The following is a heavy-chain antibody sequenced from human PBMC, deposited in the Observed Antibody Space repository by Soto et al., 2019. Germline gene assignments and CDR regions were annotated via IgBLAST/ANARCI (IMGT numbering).Heavy chain of an antibody. Sequence: QLHLVQSGAEVKKAGSSVKVSCKASGGTVSSYAITWVRQAPGKGLEWMGVFIPIFVSAHYAPKFQGRITITADKSTSTAYMELSGLTSEDTAIYYCARDVSSDTTGFRGYDLWGQGTQVTVSS. CDR3: ARDVSSDTTGFRGYDL. CDR2: FIPIFVSA. V-gene: IGHV1-69*06. D-gene: IGHD3-10*01. J-gene: IGHJ4*02. CDR1: GGTVSSYA.